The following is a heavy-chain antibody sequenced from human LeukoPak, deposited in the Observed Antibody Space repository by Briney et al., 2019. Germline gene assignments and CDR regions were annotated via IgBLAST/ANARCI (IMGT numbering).Heavy chain of an antibody. CDR1: GGSISSGHY. CDR2: IYYSGST. D-gene: IGHD3-22*01. V-gene: IGHV4-39*07. CDR3: ARGPGYDDNTGYAFQMDV. Sequence: SETLSLTCTVSGGSISSGHYWAWIRQPPERGLEWIGNIYYSGSTYYNPSLKSRITISVDTSKNQVSLKLNSVTAADTAVYYCARGPGYDDNTGYAFQMDVWGQGTTVTVSS. J-gene: IGHJ6*02.